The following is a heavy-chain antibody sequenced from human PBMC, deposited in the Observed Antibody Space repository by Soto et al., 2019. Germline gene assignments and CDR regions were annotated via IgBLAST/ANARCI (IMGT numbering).Heavy chain of an antibody. Sequence: SVKVSCKASGGTFSSYAISWVRQAPGQGLEWMGGIIPIFGTANYAQKFQGRVTITADKSTSTAYMELSSLRSEDTAVYYCARGDSNILTGYYTSGNYYYGMDVWGQGTTVTVSS. CDR3: ARGDSNILTGYYTSGNYYYGMDV. J-gene: IGHJ6*02. V-gene: IGHV1-69*06. CDR2: IIPIFGTA. D-gene: IGHD3-9*01. CDR1: GGTFSSYA.